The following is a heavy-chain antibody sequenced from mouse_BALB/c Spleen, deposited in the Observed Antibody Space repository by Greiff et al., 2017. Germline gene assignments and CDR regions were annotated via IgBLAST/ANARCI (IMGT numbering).Heavy chain of an antibody. D-gene: IGHD4-1*01. Sequence: VKVVESGPGLVAPSQSLSITCTVSGFSLTSYGVHWVRQPPGKGLEWLGVIWAGGSTNYNSALMSRLSISKDNSKSQVFLKMNSLQTDDTAMYYCARVALNWDGYYFDYWGQGTTLTVSS. V-gene: IGHV2-9*02. J-gene: IGHJ2*01. CDR3: ARVALNWDGYYFDY. CDR2: IWAGGST. CDR1: GFSLTSYG.